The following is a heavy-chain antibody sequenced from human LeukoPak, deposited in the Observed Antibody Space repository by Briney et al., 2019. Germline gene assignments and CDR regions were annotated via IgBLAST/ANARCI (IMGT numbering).Heavy chain of an antibody. CDR2: IYYSGNT. CDR3: ARCSRGTSVGMDV. J-gene: IGHJ6*02. CDR1: GGSISNYY. Sequence: PSETLSLTCSVSGGSISNYYWTWSRQPPGKGLEWIGYIYYSGNTNYNPSLKSRVTISLDTSKNQLSLKLTSVTAADTAVYYCARCSRGTSVGMDVWGQGTTVTVSS. D-gene: IGHD1-1*01. V-gene: IGHV4-59*08.